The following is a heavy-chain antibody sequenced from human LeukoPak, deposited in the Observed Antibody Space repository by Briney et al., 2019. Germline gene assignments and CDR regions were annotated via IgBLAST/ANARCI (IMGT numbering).Heavy chain of an antibody. CDR2: IWYDGSNK. V-gene: IGHV3-33*01. Sequence: GGSLRLSCAASGFTFSSYGMHWVRQAPGKGLEWVAVIWYDGSNKYYADSVKGRFTISRDNSKNTLYLQMNSLRAEDTAEYYCARGDTAMVLDYWGQGTLVTVSS. D-gene: IGHD5-18*01. CDR3: ARGDTAMVLDY. CDR1: GFTFSSYG. J-gene: IGHJ4*02.